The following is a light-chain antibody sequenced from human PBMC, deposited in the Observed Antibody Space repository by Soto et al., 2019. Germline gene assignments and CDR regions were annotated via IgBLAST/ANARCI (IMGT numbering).Light chain of an antibody. J-gene: IGKJ2*01. CDR2: GSS. V-gene: IGKV3-15*01. CDR3: QQYNHWPPGYT. CDR1: QAIRTN. Sequence: EIVMTLDPVSLSVSPGERVTLSCRASQAIRTNLAWYQQKVGQAPRLLIYGSSTRATGIPARFSGSGSGTEFTLTISSLQSEDFAVYYCQQYNHWPPGYTFGQGTKVDIK.